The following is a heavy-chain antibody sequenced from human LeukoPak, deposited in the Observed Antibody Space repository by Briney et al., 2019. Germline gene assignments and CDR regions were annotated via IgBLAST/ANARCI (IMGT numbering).Heavy chain of an antibody. CDR2: MSSGSRYI. CDR1: GITFSNYA. CDR3: ARDRPTGASRVFVVQ. D-gene: IGHD3-3*01. Sequence: PGGSLRLSCTASGITFSNYAMTWVRQAPGKGLEWISSMSSGSRYIYYADSVRGRFTISRDNTKNSLYLVMNSLRAEDTAIYYCARDRPTGASRVFVVQWGQGTPVTVS. V-gene: IGHV3-21*06. J-gene: IGHJ4*02.